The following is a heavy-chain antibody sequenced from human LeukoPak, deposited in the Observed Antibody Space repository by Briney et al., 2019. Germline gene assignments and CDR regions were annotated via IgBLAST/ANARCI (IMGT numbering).Heavy chain of an antibody. J-gene: IGHJ6*02. Sequence: GASVKVSCKVSGYTLTELSMHWVRQAPGKGLEWMGGFDPEDGETIYAQKFQGRVTMTEDTSTDTAYMELSSLRFEDTAVYYCATASPNCSSTSCYYYGMDVWGQGTTVTVSS. D-gene: IGHD2-2*01. CDR3: ATASPNCSSTSCYYYGMDV. CDR2: FDPEDGET. CDR1: GYTLTELS. V-gene: IGHV1-24*01.